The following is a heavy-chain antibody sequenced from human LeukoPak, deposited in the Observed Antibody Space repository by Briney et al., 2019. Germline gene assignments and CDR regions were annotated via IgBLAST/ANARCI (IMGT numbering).Heavy chain of an antibody. J-gene: IGHJ4*02. CDR3: ARGIGAPLSYFDY. D-gene: IGHD2/OR15-2a*01. V-gene: IGHV3-64*01. Sequence: GGSLRLSCAASGFTFSSYAMHWVRQAPGKGLEYVSAISSNGGSTYYANSVKGRFTISRDNSKNTLYLQMGSLRAEDMAVYYCARGIGAPLSYFDYWGQGTLVTVPS. CDR1: GFTFSSYA. CDR2: ISSNGGST.